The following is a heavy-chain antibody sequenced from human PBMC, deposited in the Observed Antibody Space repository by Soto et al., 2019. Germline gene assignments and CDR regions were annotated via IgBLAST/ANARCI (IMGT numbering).Heavy chain of an antibody. CDR3: AKAGRGYSGYDPYSTFDY. Sequence: GSLRLSCAASGFTFSSYAMSWVRQAPGKGLEWVSAISGSGGSTYYADSVKGRFTISRDNSKNTLYLQMNSLRAEDTAVYYCAKAGRGYSGYDPYSTFDYWGQGTLVTVSS. CDR1: GFTFSSYA. J-gene: IGHJ4*02. D-gene: IGHD5-12*01. V-gene: IGHV3-23*01. CDR2: ISGSGGST.